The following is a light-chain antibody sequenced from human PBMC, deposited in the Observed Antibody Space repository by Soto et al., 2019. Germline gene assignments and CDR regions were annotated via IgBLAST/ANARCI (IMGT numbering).Light chain of an antibody. CDR1: QGMSSY. CDR2: AAS. CDR3: QQRNSYPRT. J-gene: IGKJ1*01. Sequence: DIPLTQSPSFLSASVGDRVTITCRASQGMSSYLAWYQQKPGKAPKLLIYAASTLQSGVPSRFSGSGSATEFTLTISSLQPEDFATYYCQQRNSYPRTFGQGTKVEIK. V-gene: IGKV1-9*01.